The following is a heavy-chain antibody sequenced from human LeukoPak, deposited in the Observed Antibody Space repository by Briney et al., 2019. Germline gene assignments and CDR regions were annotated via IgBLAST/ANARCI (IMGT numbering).Heavy chain of an antibody. CDR2: TYYRSKWYN. CDR1: GDSVSSNIVA. Sequence: NRSQTLSLTCAISGDSVSSNIVAWNWIRQSPSRGLEWLGRTYYRSKWYNDYAVSVKSRITINPDTSKNQFSLQLNSVTPEDTAVYYCARAGYCSGGSCYSGLFDYWGQGTLVTVSS. D-gene: IGHD2-15*01. CDR3: ARAGYCSGGSCYSGLFDY. V-gene: IGHV6-1*01. J-gene: IGHJ4*02.